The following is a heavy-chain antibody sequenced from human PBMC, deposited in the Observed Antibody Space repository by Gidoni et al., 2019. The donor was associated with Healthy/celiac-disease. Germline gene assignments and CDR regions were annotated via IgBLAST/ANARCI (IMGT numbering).Heavy chain of an antibody. V-gene: IGHV3-23*01. J-gene: IGHJ4*02. CDR2: ISGSGGST. CDR1: GFTFSSYA. D-gene: IGHD6-19*01. Sequence: EVQLLESGGGLVQPGGSLRLSCAASGFTFSSYAMSWVRQAPGKGLEWVSAISGSGGSTYYADSVKGRFTISRDNSKNTLYLQMNSLRAEDTAVYYCATGYSSGWYLAGVYWGQGTLVTVSS. CDR3: ATGYSSGWYLAGVY.